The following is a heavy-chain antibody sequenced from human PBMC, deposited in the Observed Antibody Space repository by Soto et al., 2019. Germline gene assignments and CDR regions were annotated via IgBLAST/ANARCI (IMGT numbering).Heavy chain of an antibody. J-gene: IGHJ4*02. CDR3: ARDGDIVATIPYAPDY. D-gene: IGHD5-12*01. Sequence: ESGGGVVQPGRSLRLSCAASGFTFSSYGMHWVRQAPGKGLEWVAVIWYDGSNKYYADSVKGRFTISRDNSKNTLYLQMNSLRAEDTAVYYCARDGDIVATIPYAPDYWGQGTLVTVSS. CDR2: IWYDGSNK. V-gene: IGHV3-33*01. CDR1: GFTFSSYG.